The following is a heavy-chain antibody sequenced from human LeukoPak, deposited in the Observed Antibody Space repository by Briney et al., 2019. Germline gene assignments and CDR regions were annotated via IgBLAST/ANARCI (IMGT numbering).Heavy chain of an antibody. CDR3: ARRGRIAVAGTWFDP. D-gene: IGHD6-19*01. Sequence: SETLSLTCAVYGGSFSGYYWSWIRQPPGKGLEWIGEINHSGSTNYNPSLKSRVTISVDTSKNQFSLKLSSVTAADTAVYYCARRGRIAVAGTWFDPWGQGTLVTVSS. CDR2: INHSGST. J-gene: IGHJ5*02. V-gene: IGHV4-34*01. CDR1: GGSFSGYY.